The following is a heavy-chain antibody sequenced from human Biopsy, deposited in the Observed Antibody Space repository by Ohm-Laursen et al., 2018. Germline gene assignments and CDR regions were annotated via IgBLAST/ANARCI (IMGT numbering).Heavy chain of an antibody. Sequence: SVKVSCKASGGTFSNYAISWVRQAPGEGLEWMGGVIAVSGLVNYAPKFQGRVSITADKSTTTAYMELSNLRSEDTAVYYCATPFQYYDSWGGYPPFDHWGQGTLVTVSS. D-gene: IGHD3-3*01. CDR3: ATPFQYYDSWGGYPPFDH. CDR1: GGTFSNYA. V-gene: IGHV1-69*10. CDR2: VIAVSGLV. J-gene: IGHJ4*02.